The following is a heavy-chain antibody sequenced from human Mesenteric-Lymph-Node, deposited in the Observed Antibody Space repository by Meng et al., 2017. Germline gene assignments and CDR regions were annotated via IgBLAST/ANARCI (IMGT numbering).Heavy chain of an antibody. CDR1: GDSVSSNSAA. J-gene: IGHJ4*02. V-gene: IGHV6-1*01. CDR2: TYYRSKYYN. CDR3: ARDWGDVRGGFDF. D-gene: IGHD3-10*02. Sequence: VQPPQSGPGLVNPPPTPSLPLAISGDSVSSNSAAWNWIRQSPSRGLEWLGRTYYRSKYYNDYALSVKSRITINPDTSKNQFSLQLNSVTPEDTAIYYCARDWGDVRGGFDFWGQGTLVTVSS.